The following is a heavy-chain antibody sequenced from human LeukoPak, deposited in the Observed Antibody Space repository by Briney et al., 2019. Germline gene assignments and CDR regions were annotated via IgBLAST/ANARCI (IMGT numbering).Heavy chain of an antibody. CDR1: GYTFTSYT. CDR3: ARARYESRIWPKSRYDYYHYMDV. D-gene: IGHD3-3*01. J-gene: IGHJ6*03. V-gene: IGHV1-3*03. Sequence: GASVKVSCKASGYTFTSYTIHWVRQAPGQRLEWMGWINAGNGNTKSSQEFQDRVTITRDTSASTAYMELSSLRSEDMAVYYCARARYESRIWPKSRYDYYHYMDVWGKGTTVTVSS. CDR2: INAGNGNT.